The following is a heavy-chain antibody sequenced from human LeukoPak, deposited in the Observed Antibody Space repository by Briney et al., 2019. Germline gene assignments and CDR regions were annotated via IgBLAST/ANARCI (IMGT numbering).Heavy chain of an antibody. Sequence: GGSLRLSCAASGFTFSDYYMSWIRQAPGKGLEWVSAISGSGGSTYYADSVKGRFTISRDNSKNTLHLQMNSLRAEDTAVYYCAKDRGYSSGRGDYWGQGTLVTVSS. CDR3: AKDRGYSSGRGDY. V-gene: IGHV3-23*01. CDR1: GFTFSDYY. CDR2: ISGSGGST. D-gene: IGHD6-19*01. J-gene: IGHJ4*02.